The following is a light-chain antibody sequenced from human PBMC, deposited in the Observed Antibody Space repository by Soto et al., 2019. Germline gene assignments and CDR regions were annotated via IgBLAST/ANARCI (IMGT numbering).Light chain of an antibody. Sequence: QSVLTQPPSASGTPGQRVTISCSGTSSKIGSRTVNWYQQLPGTAPKLLNYTNNQRPSGVPDRFSGSKSGTSASLAISGLQSEDEADYYCAAWDDSLKGWVFCGGTKLTVL. CDR2: TNN. CDR3: AAWDDSLKGWV. CDR1: SSKIGSRT. V-gene: IGLV1-44*01. J-gene: IGLJ3*02.